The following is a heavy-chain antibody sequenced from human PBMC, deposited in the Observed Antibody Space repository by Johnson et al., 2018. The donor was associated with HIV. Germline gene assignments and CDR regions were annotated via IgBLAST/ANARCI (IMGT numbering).Heavy chain of an antibody. CDR2: ISGSGGST. V-gene: IGHV3-23*04. D-gene: IGHD5/OR15-5a*01. Sequence: VQLVESGGGVVQPGGSLRLSCAASGFTVSSNYMSWVRQAPGKGLEWVSVISGSGGSTYYADSVKGRFTISRDTAKNSLYMKMNSLRAEDTALYYCARGVGGAVYDAFDSWGQGTMVTVSS. J-gene: IGHJ3*02. CDR3: ARGVGGAVYDAFDS. CDR1: GFTVSSNY.